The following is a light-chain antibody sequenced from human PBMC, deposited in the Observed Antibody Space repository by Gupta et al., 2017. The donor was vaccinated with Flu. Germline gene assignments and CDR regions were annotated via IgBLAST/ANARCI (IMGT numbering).Light chain of an antibody. V-gene: IGKV1-33*01. J-gene: IGKJ4*01. CDR3: QQYENVPLT. CDR2: DVF. CDR1: QDSSNF. Sequence: DTQLPPSPSSLSASVGDRVTITCQASQDSSNFLNWYQHKPGKAPKVLIYDVFNLQAGVPSRFSGRRSGTDLRLTRSSLQTEDIATYEGQQYENVPLTFGGGTKVEI.